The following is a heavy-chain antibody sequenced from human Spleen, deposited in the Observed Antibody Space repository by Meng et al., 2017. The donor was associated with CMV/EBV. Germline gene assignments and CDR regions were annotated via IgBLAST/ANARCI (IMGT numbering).Heavy chain of an antibody. Sequence: SGSTFATSWLGWVRQMPGKGLGCMGIIYPEDSDTTYPPSFQGHVTISADTSISTVYLRWNSLKTSDTAMYYCARLALVRLSGIWFDPWGQGTLVTVSS. CDR2: IYPEDSDT. CDR1: GSTFATSW. V-gene: IGHV5-51*01. D-gene: IGHD3-10*01. J-gene: IGHJ5*02. CDR3: ARLALVRLSGIWFDP.